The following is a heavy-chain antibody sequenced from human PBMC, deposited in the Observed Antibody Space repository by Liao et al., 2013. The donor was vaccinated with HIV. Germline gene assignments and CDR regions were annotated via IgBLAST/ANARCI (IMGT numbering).Heavy chain of an antibody. Sequence: QVQLQESGPGLVKPSETLSLTCTVSGGSISSYYWSWIRQPPGKGLEWIGYIYYSGSTNYNPSLMSRVSISIDTSKSQFSLNLRSVTAADTAVYYCARRSDWFDPWGQGTLVTVSS. J-gene: IGHJ5*02. CDR2: IYYSGST. CDR3: ARRSDWFDP. D-gene: IGHD6-25*01. CDR1: GGSISSYY. V-gene: IGHV4-59*01.